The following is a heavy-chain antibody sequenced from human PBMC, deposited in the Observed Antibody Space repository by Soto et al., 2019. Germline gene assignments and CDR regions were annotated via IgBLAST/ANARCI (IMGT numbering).Heavy chain of an antibody. CDR2: IDAGNGNT. J-gene: IGHJ4*02. Sequence: ASVKVSCKASGYTFTSYAMHWVRQAPGQRLEWMGWIDAGNGNTVYLQKFQGRVTITRDTSASTVYMELSSLRSEDTAVYYCARDNSGWSDYWGQGNLVTVSS. CDR1: GYTFTSYA. CDR3: ARDNSGWSDY. V-gene: IGHV1-3*01. D-gene: IGHD6-19*01.